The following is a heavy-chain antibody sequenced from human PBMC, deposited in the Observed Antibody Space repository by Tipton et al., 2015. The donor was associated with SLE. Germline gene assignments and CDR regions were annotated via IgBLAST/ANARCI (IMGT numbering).Heavy chain of an antibody. CDR1: GGSISSYY. CDR2: IYYSGST. V-gene: IGHV4-59*12. Sequence: TLSLTCTVSGGSISSYYWSWIRQPPGKGLEWIGSIYYSGSTYYNPSLKSRVTISVDTSKNQFSLKLSSVTAADTAMYYCARGAVVAAGSSYSDFDLWGRGTLVTVSS. CDR3: ARGAVVAAGSSYSDFDL. D-gene: IGHD6-13*01. J-gene: IGHJ2*01.